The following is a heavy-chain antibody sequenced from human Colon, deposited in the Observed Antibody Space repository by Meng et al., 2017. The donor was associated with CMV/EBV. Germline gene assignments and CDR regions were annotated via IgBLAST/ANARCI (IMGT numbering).Heavy chain of an antibody. CDR2: IRHDGTTQ. Sequence: GESLRLSCAASGFTFKNYGMHWVRQAPGKGLEWVAFIRHDGTTQYYVDSVKGRFTISRDNSKNTLYVQMSSLRSEDTAVYYCAKDLVYSSPYFYGMDVWGQGTTVTVSS. CDR3: AKDLVYSSPYFYGMDV. D-gene: IGHD6-13*01. V-gene: IGHV3-30*02. CDR1: GFTFKNYG. J-gene: IGHJ6*02.